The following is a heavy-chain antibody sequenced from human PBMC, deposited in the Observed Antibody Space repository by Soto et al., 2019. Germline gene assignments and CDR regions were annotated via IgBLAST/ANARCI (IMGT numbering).Heavy chain of an antibody. CDR3: ARAVAGPQNFDY. CDR1: GYTFTSYG. J-gene: IGHJ4*02. V-gene: IGHV1-18*01. Sequence: QVQLVQSGAEVKKPGASVKVSCKASGYTFTSYGISWVRQAPGQGLEWMGWISAYNGNTKYAQKVQGRVTMTTDTSTSTAYMERMSLRSDDTAVSYCARAVAGPQNFDYWGQGTLVTVSS. D-gene: IGHD6-19*01. CDR2: ISAYNGNT.